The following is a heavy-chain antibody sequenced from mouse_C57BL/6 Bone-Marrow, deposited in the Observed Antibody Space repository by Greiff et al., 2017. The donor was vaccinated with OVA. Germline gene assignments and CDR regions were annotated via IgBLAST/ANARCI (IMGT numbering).Heavy chain of an antibody. Sequence: EVQLVESGPGLVKPSQSLSLTCSVTGYSITSGYYWNWIRQFPGNKLEWMGYISYDGSNNYNPSLKNRISITRDTSKNQFFLKLNSVTTEDTATYYCARGYAWGQGTTLTVSS. V-gene: IGHV3-6*01. CDR1: GYSITSGYY. D-gene: IGHD6-5*01. J-gene: IGHJ2*01. CDR3: ARGYA. CDR2: ISYDGSN.